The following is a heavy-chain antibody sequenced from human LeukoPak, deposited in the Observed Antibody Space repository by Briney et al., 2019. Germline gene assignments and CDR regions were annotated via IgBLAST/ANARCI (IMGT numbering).Heavy chain of an antibody. CDR3: ARAPSEIGGYYPEYFRH. CDR2: IKSDGRT. J-gene: IGHJ1*01. V-gene: IGHV3-74*01. CDR1: GFTLSIYW. D-gene: IGHD3-22*01. Sequence: GGSLRLSCAASGFTLSIYWMHWVRHAPGKGLVWVSRIKSDGRTNYADSVKGRFTISRDNAKNTVSLQMNSLRAEDTGVYYCARAPSEIGGYYPEYFRHWGQGTLVIVSS.